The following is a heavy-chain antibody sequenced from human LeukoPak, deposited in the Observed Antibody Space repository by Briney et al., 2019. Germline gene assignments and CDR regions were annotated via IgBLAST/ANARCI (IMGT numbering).Heavy chain of an antibody. Sequence: PGGSLRLSCAASGFTFSSYAMHWVRQAPGKGLEWVAVISYDGSNKYYADSVKGRFTISRDNSKNTLYLQMNSLRAEGTAVYYCAREKLAAAAFDYWGQGTLVTVSS. CDR1: GFTFSSYA. D-gene: IGHD6-13*01. CDR3: AREKLAAAAFDY. J-gene: IGHJ4*02. CDR2: ISYDGSNK. V-gene: IGHV3-30-3*01.